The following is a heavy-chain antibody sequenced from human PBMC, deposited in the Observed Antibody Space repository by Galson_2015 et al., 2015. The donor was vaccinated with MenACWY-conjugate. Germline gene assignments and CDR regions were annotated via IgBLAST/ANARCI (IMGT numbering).Heavy chain of an antibody. D-gene: IGHD3-3*01. V-gene: IGHV2-70*11. CDR3: ARIRRDFWSGDALYYYYYMDV. J-gene: IGHJ6*03. CDR1: GFSLDTSGMC. CDR2: IDWGDHK. Sequence: PALVKPTQTLTLTCTFSGFSLDTSGMCVGWIRQPPGKALEWLARIDWGDHKYYTTSLKTRLTISTDTSKKQVVLTMTNMDPVDTATYYCARIRRDFWSGDALYYYYYMDVWGKGTTVTVSS.